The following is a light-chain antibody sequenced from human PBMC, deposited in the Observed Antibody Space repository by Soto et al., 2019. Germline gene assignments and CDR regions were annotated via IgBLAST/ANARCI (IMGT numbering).Light chain of an antibody. CDR1: SSDVGAYTS. V-gene: IGLV2-14*01. Sequence: QSALTQPASVSGSPGQSITISCTGTSSDVGAYTSVSWYQHHPGKAPKVIIYEVNKRPSGISNRFSGSKSVNTASLTISGLQPDDEAHCYCSSYTSDNRDYVFGTGTKVTVL. CDR3: SSYTSDNRDYV. J-gene: IGLJ1*01. CDR2: EVN.